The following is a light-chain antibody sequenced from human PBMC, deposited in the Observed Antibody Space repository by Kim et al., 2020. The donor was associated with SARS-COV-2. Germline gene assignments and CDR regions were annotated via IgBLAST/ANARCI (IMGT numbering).Light chain of an antibody. Sequence: SYELTQPPSVSVSPGQTARITCSGDKLGDKYAFWYQQKPGQSPVLVMFQHDKRPSGISQRFSGSNSGNTAILTISGTRTIDEADYYCQAWDSSAAVLGGG. V-gene: IGLV3-1*01. CDR3: QAWDSSAAV. J-gene: IGLJ2*01. CDR1: KLGDKY. CDR2: QHD.